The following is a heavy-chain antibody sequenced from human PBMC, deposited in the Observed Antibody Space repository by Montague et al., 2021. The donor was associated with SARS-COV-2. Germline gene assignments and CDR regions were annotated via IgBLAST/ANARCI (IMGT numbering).Heavy chain of an antibody. CDR1: GGSITSSLYY. V-gene: IGHV4-39*01. CDR2: IHYSETT. J-gene: IGHJ5*02. D-gene: IGHD3-22*01. Sequence: SETLSLTCTVSGGSITSSLYYWGWIRQPPGKGLEWIGTIHYSETTSYNPSLNSRVTISVDTSKDQFSLKVTSVTAADTAVYYCARHATSSGYWRWLDPWGQGTLVTVSS. CDR3: ARHATSSGYWRWLDP.